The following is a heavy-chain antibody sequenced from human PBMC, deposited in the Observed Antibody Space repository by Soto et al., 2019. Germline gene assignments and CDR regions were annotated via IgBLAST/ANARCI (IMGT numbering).Heavy chain of an antibody. CDR2: ISSTGGNT. J-gene: IGHJ6*02. Sequence: GGSLRLSCVASGFTFNSHGMTWVRQAPGKGLEWVSYISSTGGNTYYADSVKGRFTISRDNSKSTVYLHLSSLRAEDTAVYYCARVLRGVRRHLHSPYYNALDVWGQGTTVTAP. CDR1: GFTFNSHG. V-gene: IGHV3-23*01. D-gene: IGHD3-10*01. CDR3: ARVLRGVRRHLHSPYYNALDV.